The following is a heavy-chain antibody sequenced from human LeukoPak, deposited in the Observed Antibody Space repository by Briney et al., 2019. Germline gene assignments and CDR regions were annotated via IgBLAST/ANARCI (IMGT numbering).Heavy chain of an antibody. Sequence: SETLSLTCTVSGYSISSGYYWGWIRQPPGKGLEWIGSIYHSGRTFYNPSLKSRVTISVDTSKNQFSLKLTSVTAADTAVYYCAGGIAAAGTEVGYYYYYMDVWGKGTTVTVSS. CDR2: IYHSGRT. V-gene: IGHV4-38-2*02. CDR1: GYSISSGYY. J-gene: IGHJ6*03. CDR3: AGGIAAAGTEVGYYYYYMDV. D-gene: IGHD6-13*01.